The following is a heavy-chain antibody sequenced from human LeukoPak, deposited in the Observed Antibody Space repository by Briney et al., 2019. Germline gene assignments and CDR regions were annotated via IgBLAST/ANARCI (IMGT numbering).Heavy chain of an antibody. J-gene: IGHJ4*02. Sequence: SETLSLTCTVSGGSISGYYWSWIRQPPGKGLGWIGYIYTSGSTNYNPSLKSRVTISVDTSKNQFSLRLSSVTAADTAMYFCARAYSRSYSHFDDWGQGTLVTVSS. CDR1: GGSISGYY. CDR3: ARAYSRSYSHFDD. CDR2: IYTSGST. V-gene: IGHV4-4*09. D-gene: IGHD1-26*01.